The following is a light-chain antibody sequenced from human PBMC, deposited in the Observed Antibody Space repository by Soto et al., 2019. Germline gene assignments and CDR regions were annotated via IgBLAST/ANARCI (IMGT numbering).Light chain of an antibody. CDR1: QSVSSSY. Sequence: EIVLTQSPGPLSLSPGERATLSCMASQSVSSSYLAWYQQKPGQAPRLIIYCTSNRATGIPDRFSGSGSGTDCTLTISRLEPEDFAVYWCQQYDSSPRTFGQGTKVDIK. J-gene: IGKJ1*01. CDR3: QQYDSSPRT. V-gene: IGKV3-20*01. CDR2: CTS.